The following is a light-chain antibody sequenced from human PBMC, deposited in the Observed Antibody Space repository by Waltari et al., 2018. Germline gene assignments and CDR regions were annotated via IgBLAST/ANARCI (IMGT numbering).Light chain of an antibody. CDR2: RNK. V-gene: IGLV1-47*01. CDR1: SSNIGSTY. CDR3: AAWDDSLSWV. Sequence: QSVLTQPPSASGTPGQRVTISCSGSSSNIGSTYVSWYQQLPGTAPKLLIYRNKLRPAGVPCRFAGSKSGTSASLAISGLRSEDEADYYCAAWDDSLSWVFGGGTKLTVL. J-gene: IGLJ3*02.